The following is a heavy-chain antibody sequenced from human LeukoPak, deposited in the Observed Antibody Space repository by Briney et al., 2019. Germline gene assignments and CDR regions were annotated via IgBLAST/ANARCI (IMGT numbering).Heavy chain of an antibody. Sequence: PSETLSLTCTVSGGSLNINTYYWGWIRQPPGKGLEWIGSIYYSGSTYYNPSLKSRVTISVDTSKNQFSLKLSSVTAADTAVYYCARASHGWYFDLWGRGTLVTVSS. CDR2: IYYSGST. CDR1: GGSLNINTYY. J-gene: IGHJ2*01. D-gene: IGHD6-6*01. CDR3: ARASHGWYFDL. V-gene: IGHV4-39*07.